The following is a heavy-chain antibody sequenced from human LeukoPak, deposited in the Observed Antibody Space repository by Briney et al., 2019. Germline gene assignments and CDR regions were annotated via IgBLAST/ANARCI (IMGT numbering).Heavy chain of an antibody. Sequence: GGTLRLSCAASGFSLSSYAMSWVRQAPGKGLEWVSGISGGGDSTYYADSVKGRFTISRDNSKNTLYLQMNSLRAEDTAVYYCARALGIAAAGWGFDYWGQGTLATVSS. V-gene: IGHV3-23*01. D-gene: IGHD6-13*01. J-gene: IGHJ4*02. CDR3: ARALGIAAAGWGFDY. CDR1: GFSLSSYA. CDR2: ISGGGDST.